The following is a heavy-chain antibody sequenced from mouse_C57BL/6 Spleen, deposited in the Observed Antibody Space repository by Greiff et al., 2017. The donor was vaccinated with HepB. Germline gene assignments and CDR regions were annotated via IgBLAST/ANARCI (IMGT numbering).Heavy chain of an antibody. CDR2: IYPGSGST. Sequence: VKLQQPGAELVKPGASVKMSCKASGYTFTSYWITWVKQRPGQGLEWIGDIYPGSGSTNYNEKFKSKATLTVDTSSSTAYMQLSSLTSEDSAVYYCARGGYYGSSYLYYFDYWGQGTTLTVSS. J-gene: IGHJ2*01. V-gene: IGHV1-55*01. D-gene: IGHD1-1*01. CDR3: ARGGYYGSSYLYYFDY. CDR1: GYTFTSYW.